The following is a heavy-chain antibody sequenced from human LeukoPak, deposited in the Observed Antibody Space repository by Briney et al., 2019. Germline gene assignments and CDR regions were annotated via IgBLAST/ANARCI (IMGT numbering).Heavy chain of an antibody. CDR1: GFTFGDYA. Sequence: GGSLRLSCTASGFTFGDYAMSWVRQAPGKGLEWVGFIRSNAYGGTTEYAASVKGRFTISRDDSKSIAYLQMNSLKTEDTAVYYCTRVGSGSGWYADYWGQGTLVTVSS. V-gene: IGHV3-49*04. D-gene: IGHD6-19*01. CDR2: IRSNAYGGTT. J-gene: IGHJ4*02. CDR3: TRVGSGSGWYADY.